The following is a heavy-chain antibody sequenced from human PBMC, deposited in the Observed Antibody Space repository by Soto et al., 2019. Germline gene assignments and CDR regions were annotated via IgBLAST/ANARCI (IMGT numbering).Heavy chain of an antibody. V-gene: IGHV3-48*02. CDR3: VRDRDLYRDMFHAEL. D-gene: IGHD3-10*02. CDR2: ITVKTGNT. Sequence: GGSLRLSCEASGFPISECSMNWVRQAPGKGLEWLSYITVKTGNTLYADSVRGRFTISTDNAGNSVFLQMRSLRDEDTAVYFCVRDRDLYRDMFHAELWSQGTLVTVSS. J-gene: IGHJ4*01. CDR1: GFPISECS.